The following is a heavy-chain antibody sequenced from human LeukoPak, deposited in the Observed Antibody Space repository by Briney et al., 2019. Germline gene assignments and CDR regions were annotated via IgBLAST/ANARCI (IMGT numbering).Heavy chain of an antibody. CDR1: GFTFSSYW. Sequence: PGGSLRLSCAASGFTFSSYWMSWVRQAPGKGLEWVANIKQDGSEKYYVDSVKGRFTISRDNAKNSLYLQMNSLRAEDTAVYYCVKLAYYYYMDVWGKGTTVTVSS. V-gene: IGHV3-7*01. J-gene: IGHJ6*03. CDR2: IKQDGSEK. CDR3: VKLAYYYYMDV.